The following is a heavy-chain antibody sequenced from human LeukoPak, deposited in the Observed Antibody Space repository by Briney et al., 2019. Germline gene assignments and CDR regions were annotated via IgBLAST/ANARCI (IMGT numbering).Heavy chain of an antibody. V-gene: IGHV3-74*01. J-gene: IGHJ3*02. CDR2: INSDGSST. Sequence: PGGSLRLSCAASGFTFSSYWMHWVRRAPGKGLLWVSRINSDGSSTSYADSVKGRFTISRDNAKNTLYLQMNSLRAEDTAVYYCARVRYNWNPAELDAFDIWGQGTMVTVSS. CDR1: GFTFSSYW. CDR3: ARVRYNWNPAELDAFDI. D-gene: IGHD1-20*01.